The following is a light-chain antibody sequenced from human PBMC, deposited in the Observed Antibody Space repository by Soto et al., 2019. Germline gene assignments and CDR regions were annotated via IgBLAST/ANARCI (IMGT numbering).Light chain of an antibody. Sequence: QSALTQPASVSGSPGRSITISCTGTSSDVGGYNSVSWHQQHPGKAPKLMIYDVTNRPSGVSNRFSGSKSGNTASLTISGLQTEDEADYYCSSYTSISTLVFGGGTKLTVL. CDR2: DVT. J-gene: IGLJ2*01. V-gene: IGLV2-14*03. CDR1: SSDVGGYNS. CDR3: SSYTSISTLV.